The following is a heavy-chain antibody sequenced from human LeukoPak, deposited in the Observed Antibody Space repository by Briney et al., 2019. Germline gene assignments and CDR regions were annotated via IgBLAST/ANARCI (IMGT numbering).Heavy chain of an antibody. V-gene: IGHV1-46*01. CDR3: ARAFAELLWFGDPIGDY. Sequence: ASVKVSCKASGYTFTSYFIHWVRQAPGRGLEWMGVVNPSGGSTSYAQKFQGRVTLTRDTSTSTVYMELSSLRSDDTAVYYCARAFAELLWFGDPIGDYWGQGTLVTVSS. J-gene: IGHJ4*02. CDR1: GYTFTSYF. CDR2: VNPSGGST. D-gene: IGHD3-10*01.